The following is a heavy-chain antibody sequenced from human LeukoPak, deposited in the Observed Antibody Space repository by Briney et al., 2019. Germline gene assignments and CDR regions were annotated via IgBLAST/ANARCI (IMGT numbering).Heavy chain of an antibody. V-gene: IGHV5-10-1*01. CDR3: ARRAEDSSVWHVTAY. Sequence: GEYLKISCKGSGYSFTNYWIIWVRQMPGKGLDWIGNIDPSDSYTTYSPSFQGHVTISADKSISTAYLQWTSLRASDTAMYYCARRAEDSSVWHVTAYWGQGTLVTVSS. CDR1: GYSFTNYW. D-gene: IGHD6-19*01. J-gene: IGHJ4*02. CDR2: IDPSDSYT.